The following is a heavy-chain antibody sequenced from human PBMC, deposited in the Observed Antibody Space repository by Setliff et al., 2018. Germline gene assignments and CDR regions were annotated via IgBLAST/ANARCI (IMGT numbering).Heavy chain of an antibody. CDR2: INQNGGLT. Sequence: PGESLRLSCVGSGYIFGTYSLAWVRHVPGKGLLWVAGINQNGGLTFYADSVKGRFTISRDNSRNVVYLQMNNLRVEDTALYYCAKDRVPDGVWDFDYWGQGTLVTVSS. D-gene: IGHD2-15*01. V-gene: IGHV3-20*04. CDR1: GYIFGTYS. CDR3: AKDRVPDGVWDFDY. J-gene: IGHJ4*02.